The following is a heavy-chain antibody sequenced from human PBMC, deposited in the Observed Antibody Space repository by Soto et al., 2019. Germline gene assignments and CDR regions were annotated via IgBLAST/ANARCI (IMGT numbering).Heavy chain of an antibody. V-gene: IGHV7-4-1*01. CDR3: ATWSHYYYYYGMDV. J-gene: IGHJ6*02. D-gene: IGHD2-15*01. CDR1: GYTFTSYA. Sequence: ASVKVSCKASGYTFTSYAMNWVRQAPGQGLEWMGWINTNTGNPTYAQGFTGRFVFSLDTSVSTAYLQICCLKAEDTAVYYCATWSHYYYYYGMDVWGQGTTVTVSS. CDR2: INTNTGNP.